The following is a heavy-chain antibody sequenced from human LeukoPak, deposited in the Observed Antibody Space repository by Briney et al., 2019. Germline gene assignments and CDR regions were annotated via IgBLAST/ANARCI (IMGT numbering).Heavy chain of an antibody. CDR3: ARDTGYGGNDYFDY. CDR1: GGTFSSYA. CDR2: IIPIFGTA. V-gene: IGHV1-69*13. Sequence: GASVKVSCKASGGTFSSYAISWVRQAPGQWLELMGGIIPIFGTANYAQKFQGRVTITADESTSTAYMELSSLRSEDTAVYYCARDTGYGGNDYFDYWGQGTLVTVSS. J-gene: IGHJ4*02. D-gene: IGHD4-23*01.